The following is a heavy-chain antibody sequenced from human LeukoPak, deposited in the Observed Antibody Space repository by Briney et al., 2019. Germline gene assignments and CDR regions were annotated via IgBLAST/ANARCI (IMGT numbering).Heavy chain of an antibody. CDR1: GFTFSSYA. V-gene: IGHV3-23*01. CDR3: AKDGLNDYVWGSYRGTPLTPIDY. Sequence: GGSLRLSCAASGFTFSSYAMSWVRQAPGKGLEWVSAISGSGGSTYYADSVKGRFTISRDNSKNTLYLQMNGLRAEDTAVYYCAKDGLNDYVWGSYRGTPLTPIDYWGQGTLVTVSS. J-gene: IGHJ4*02. D-gene: IGHD3-16*02. CDR2: ISGSGGST.